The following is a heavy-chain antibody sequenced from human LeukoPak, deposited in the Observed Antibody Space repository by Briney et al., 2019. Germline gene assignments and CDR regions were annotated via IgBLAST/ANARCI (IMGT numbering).Heavy chain of an antibody. V-gene: IGHV4-4*07. Sequence: PSETLSLTCTVSGGSISSYSWSWIRQLAGKGLEWIGRIYTSGSTNYNLSLKSRVTMSVDTSKNQFSLKLSSVTAADTAVYYCARDRSNNWFDPWGQGTLVTVSS. J-gene: IGHJ5*02. CDR1: GGSISSYS. D-gene: IGHD4-11*01. CDR2: IYTSGST. CDR3: ARDRSNNWFDP.